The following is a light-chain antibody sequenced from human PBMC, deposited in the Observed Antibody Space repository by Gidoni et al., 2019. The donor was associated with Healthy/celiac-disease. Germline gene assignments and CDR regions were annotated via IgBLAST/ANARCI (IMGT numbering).Light chain of an antibody. J-gene: IGKJ1*01. CDR2: AAS. V-gene: IGKV1-39*01. CDR3: QQSYSTPPWT. CDR1: QSISSY. Sequence: DIQMPQSPSSLSASVGDRVTITCRAIQSISSYLNWYQQKPGKAPKLLIYAASSLQSGVPSRFSGSGSGTDFTLTISSLQPEDFATYYCQQSYSTPPWTFGQGTKVEIK.